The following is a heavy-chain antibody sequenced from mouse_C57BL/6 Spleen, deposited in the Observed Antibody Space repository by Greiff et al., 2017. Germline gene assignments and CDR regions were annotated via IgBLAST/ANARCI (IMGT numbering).Heavy chain of an antibody. J-gene: IGHJ1*03. D-gene: IGHD1-1*01. Sequence: VQLQQSGPELVKPGASVKISCKASGYTFTDYYMNWVKQSHGKSLEWIGDINPNNGGTSYNQKFKGKATLTVDKSSSTAYMELRSLTSEDSAVYYCARRILRWYFDVWGTGTTVTVSS. CDR3: ARRILRWYFDV. V-gene: IGHV1-26*01. CDR1: GYTFTDYY. CDR2: INPNNGGT.